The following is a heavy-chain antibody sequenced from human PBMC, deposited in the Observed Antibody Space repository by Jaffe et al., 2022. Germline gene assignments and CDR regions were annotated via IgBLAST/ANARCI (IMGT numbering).Heavy chain of an antibody. V-gene: IGHV3-30*02. CDR1: GLVFWKYG. Sequence: QVRLVESGGGVVQPGGSQRLSCAASGLVFWKYGMHWVRQAPGKGLEWVAFIRYDGSDKFYADSVKGRFTISRDSPKNTLYLQMDSLTPDDTAIYYCAKDLSAFGNYEPVDFDYRGQGALVTVSS. CDR2: IRYDGSDK. CDR3: AKDLSAFGNYEPVDFDY. D-gene: IGHD4-4*01. J-gene: IGHJ4*02.